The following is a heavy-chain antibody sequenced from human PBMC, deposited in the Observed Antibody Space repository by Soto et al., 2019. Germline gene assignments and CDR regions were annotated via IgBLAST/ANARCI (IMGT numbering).Heavy chain of an antibody. CDR2: MNPNSGNT. D-gene: IGHD3-10*02. CDR3: AREALFRMDV. CDR1: GYTFTSYD. J-gene: IGHJ6*02. V-gene: IGHV1-8*01. Sequence: QVQLVQSGAEVKKPGTSVKVSCKASGYTFTSYDSNWVRHATGQGLEWMGWMNPNSGNTAYAQKFQGRVTMTRNTSISTAYMELSSLRSEDTAVYYCAREALFRMDVSGRGTTVTVSS.